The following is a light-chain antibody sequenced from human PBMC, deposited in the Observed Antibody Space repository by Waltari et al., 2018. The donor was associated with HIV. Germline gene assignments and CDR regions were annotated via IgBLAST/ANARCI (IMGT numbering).Light chain of an antibody. J-gene: IGLJ2*01. CDR3: AAWDGSLSVVV. Sequence: SVLPQPPSASGTPGPRGTISCSGSRPHMRSNYFSLYQQLPGTAPKLLLYRNNQRPSGVPDRFSGSKSGTSASLAISGLRSEDEADYYCAAWDGSLSVVVFGGGTKLTVL. CDR2: RNN. CDR1: RPHMRSNY. V-gene: IGLV1-47*01.